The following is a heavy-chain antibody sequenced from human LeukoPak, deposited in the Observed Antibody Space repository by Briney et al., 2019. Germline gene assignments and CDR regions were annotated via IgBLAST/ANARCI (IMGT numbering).Heavy chain of an antibody. D-gene: IGHD1-7*01. CDR3: AKALIILELYGMDV. CDR2: ISGSGGST. Sequence: PGGSLRLSCAASGFTFSSYAMSWVRQAPGKGLEWVSAISGSGGSTYYADSVKGRFTISRDNSKNTLYLQMNSLRAEDTAVYYCAKALIILELYGMDVWGQGTTVTVSS. V-gene: IGHV3-23*01. CDR1: GFTFSSYA. J-gene: IGHJ6*02.